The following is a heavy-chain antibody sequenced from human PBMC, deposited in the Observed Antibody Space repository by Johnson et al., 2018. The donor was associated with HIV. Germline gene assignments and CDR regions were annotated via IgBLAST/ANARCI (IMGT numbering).Heavy chain of an antibody. Sequence: MQLVESGGGLVKPGGSLRLSCAASGFTFSNAWMSWVRQAPGKGLEWVSVIYSGGSTYYADSVKGRFTISRDNSKNTLYLQMNSLRAEDTAVYYCAKPPSMGADAFYSWGQGTMVTVSS. V-gene: IGHV3-66*04. J-gene: IGHJ3*02. D-gene: IGHD3-16*01. CDR3: AKPPSMGADAFYS. CDR1: GFTFSNAW. CDR2: IYSGGST.